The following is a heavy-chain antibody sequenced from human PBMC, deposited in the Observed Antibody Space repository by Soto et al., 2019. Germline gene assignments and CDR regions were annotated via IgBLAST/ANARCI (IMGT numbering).Heavy chain of an antibody. CDR2: IYRTGST. D-gene: IGHD1-7*01. CDR1: GGSFASHNW. V-gene: IGHV4-4*02. CDR3: ASRDPGTSVDY. Sequence: SETLSLTCAVSGGSFASHNWCTCVRQPPGQGLEWIGEIYRTGSTNYNPSLKSRVTISLDKSENQFSLKVTSLTAADTAVYYCASRDPGTSVDYWGQGTLVTVSS. J-gene: IGHJ4*02.